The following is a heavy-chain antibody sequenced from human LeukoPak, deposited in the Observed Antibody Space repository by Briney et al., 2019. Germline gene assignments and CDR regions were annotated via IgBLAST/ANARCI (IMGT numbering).Heavy chain of an antibody. CDR1: GGSISSYY. J-gene: IGHJ4*02. CDR3: ARDRVGATTNFDY. V-gene: IGHV4-59*12. Sequence: PSETLSLTCTVSGGSISSYYWSWIRQPPGKGLEWIGYIYYSGSTNYNPSLKSRVTISVDTSKNQFSLKLSSVTAADTAVYYCARDRVGATTNFDYWGQGTLVTVSS. CDR2: IYYSGST. D-gene: IGHD1-26*01.